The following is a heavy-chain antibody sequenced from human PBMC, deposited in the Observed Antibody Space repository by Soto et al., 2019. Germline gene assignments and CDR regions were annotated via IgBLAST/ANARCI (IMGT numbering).Heavy chain of an antibody. CDR1: GYSFTSYW. Sequence: GESLKISCKGSGYSFTSYWIGWVRQMPGKGLECMGIIYPGDSDTRYSPSFQGQVTISADKSISTAYLQWSSLKASDTAMYYCARSVAAGKYYYAMDFRGQGTTVTVFS. CDR3: ARSVAAGKYYYAMDF. D-gene: IGHD6-13*01. V-gene: IGHV5-51*01. J-gene: IGHJ6*02. CDR2: IYPGDSDT.